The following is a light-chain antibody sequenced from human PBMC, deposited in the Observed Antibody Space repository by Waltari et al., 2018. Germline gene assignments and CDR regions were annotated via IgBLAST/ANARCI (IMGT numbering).Light chain of an antibody. CDR2: ETS. Sequence: EIWMTQSPATLSLSPGESATLSCRASQSLRSTFPWFKQKPGQPPRLLTYETSTRAAGIPARFSGSGSGTDFSLTISSLRPEDCATYYCQQDEHWPWTFGQGTRV. J-gene: IGKJ1*01. V-gene: IGKV3D-15*01. CDR1: QSLRST. CDR3: QQDEHWPWT.